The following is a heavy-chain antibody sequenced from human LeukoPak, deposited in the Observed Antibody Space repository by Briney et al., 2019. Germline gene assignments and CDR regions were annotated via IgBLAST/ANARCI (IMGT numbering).Heavy chain of an antibody. CDR1: GFTFSSYS. V-gene: IGHV3-21*01. CDR3: ARDHSSGRYFDF. D-gene: IGHD3-22*01. CDR2: ISGSSTYI. Sequence: PGGSLRLSCAVSGFTFSSYSMNWVRQAPGKGLEWVSSISGSSTYIDYADSEKGRFTISRDSAKNALYLQMDSPRAEDTAVYYCARDHSSGRYFDFWGQGTLVTVSP. J-gene: IGHJ4*02.